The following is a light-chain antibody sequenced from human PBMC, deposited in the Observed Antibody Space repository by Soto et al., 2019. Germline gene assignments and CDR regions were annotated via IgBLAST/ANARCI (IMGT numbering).Light chain of an antibody. CDR1: QGISNY. CDR2: AAS. J-gene: IGKJ3*01. V-gene: IGKV1-27*01. Sequence: DIQMTQSPSSLSASVGDRVTITCRASQGISNYIAWYQQKPGKAPKLLISAASTLQSGVPSRFSGSGSATDFTLTSSSLQPEDVATYSCQKYNSVPLFGPGTKVDIK. CDR3: QKYNSVPL.